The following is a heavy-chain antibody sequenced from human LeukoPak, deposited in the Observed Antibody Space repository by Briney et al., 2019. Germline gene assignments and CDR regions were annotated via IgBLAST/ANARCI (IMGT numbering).Heavy chain of an antibody. D-gene: IGHD6-25*01. CDR3: ARVRSGYTSDSYYYYMDA. Sequence: ASVKVSCKASGGSFSTYTFTWVRQSPGQGLEWMGGIIPAFHKTDYSQRFQGRLTITADESTSTAYMELSSLRSEDTALYYCARVRSGYTSDSYYYYMDAWGTGTMVTVSS. V-gene: IGHV1-69*13. J-gene: IGHJ6*03. CDR1: GGSFSTYT. CDR2: IIPAFHKT.